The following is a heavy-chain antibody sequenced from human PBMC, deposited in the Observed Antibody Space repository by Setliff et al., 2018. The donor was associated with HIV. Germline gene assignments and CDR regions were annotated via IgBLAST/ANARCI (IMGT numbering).Heavy chain of an antibody. D-gene: IGHD3-16*02. CDR3: AKAFYPQYYHYYMDV. V-gene: IGHV5-51*01. CDR2: IYPGDSDT. J-gene: IGHJ6*03. Sequence: PGESLKISCKASGYRFTSYWIAWVRQMPGKGLEWMGIIYPGDSDTRYSPSFQGQVTISVDKSLDSAYLQWNTLKASDTAMYYCAKAFYPQYYHYYMDVWGKGTTVTVSS. CDR1: GYRFTSYW.